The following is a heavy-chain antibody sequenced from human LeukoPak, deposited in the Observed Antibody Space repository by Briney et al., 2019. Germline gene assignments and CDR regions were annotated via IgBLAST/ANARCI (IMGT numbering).Heavy chain of an antibody. Sequence: PSQTLSLTCTVSGGSISSGNYYWSWLRQPPGKGLEWIGYIYHSGSTYYNPSLKSRVTISVDTSKNQFSLKLSSVTAADTAVYYCARDKSGSFDFWGLGTLITVSS. V-gene: IGHV4-30-2*01. CDR1: GGSISSGNYY. J-gene: IGHJ4*02. D-gene: IGHD1-26*01. CDR3: ARDKSGSFDF. CDR2: IYHSGST.